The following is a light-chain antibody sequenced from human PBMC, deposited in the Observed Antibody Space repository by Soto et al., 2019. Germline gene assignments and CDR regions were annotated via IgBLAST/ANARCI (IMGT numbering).Light chain of an antibody. CDR3: QPYNNWPLT. Sequence: EIVMTQSPATLSLSPGERATLSCRASQTIDNTLAWYQRKPGHAPRLLIYDASTRATGVPARFSGSGSGTDFTLTISSLQSEDFAIYYCQPYNNWPLTFGRGTKVDIK. CDR1: QTIDNT. J-gene: IGKJ4*01. V-gene: IGKV3-15*01. CDR2: DAS.